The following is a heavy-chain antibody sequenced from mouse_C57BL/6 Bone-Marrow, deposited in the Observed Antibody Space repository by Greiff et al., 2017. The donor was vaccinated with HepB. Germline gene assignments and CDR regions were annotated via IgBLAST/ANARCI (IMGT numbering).Heavy chain of an antibody. Sequence: EVKLQESGGGLVQPGGSLKLSCAASGFTFSDYGMAWVRQAPRKGPEWVAFISNLAYSIYYADTVTGRFTISRENAKNTLYLEMSSLRSEDTAMYYCATLYDYEGAMDYWGQGTSVTVSS. J-gene: IGHJ4*01. CDR1: GFTFSDYG. D-gene: IGHD2-4*01. CDR2: ISNLAYSI. CDR3: ATLYDYEGAMDY. V-gene: IGHV5-15*01.